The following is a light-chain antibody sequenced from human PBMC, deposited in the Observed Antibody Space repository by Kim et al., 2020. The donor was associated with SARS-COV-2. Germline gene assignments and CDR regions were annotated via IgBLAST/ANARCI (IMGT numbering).Light chain of an antibody. CDR3: QQYSSIWT. CDR2: RAS. CDR1: QNIYSW. Sequence: DIQMTQSPSTLSASVGDRVSITCRASQNIYSWLAWYQQKPGKAPKLLIYRASSLQSGVPSRFSGSGSGTEFTLTVSSLQPDDFATYYCQQYSSIWTFGQGTKVDIK. V-gene: IGKV1-5*03. J-gene: IGKJ1*01.